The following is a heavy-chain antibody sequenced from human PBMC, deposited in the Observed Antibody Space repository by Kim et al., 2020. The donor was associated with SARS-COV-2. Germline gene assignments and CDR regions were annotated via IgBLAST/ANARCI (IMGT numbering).Heavy chain of an antibody. Sequence: GGSLRLSCAASGFTFSSYYMTWVRQAPGKGLEWVSLIIGGGSNTYYADSVKGRFTISRDNAKNTLYLQMNSLRAEDTAVYYCAKTGSSYAYWSGWWDY. CDR3: AKTGSSYAYWSGWWDY. CDR2: IIGGGSNT. J-gene: IGHJ4*01. D-gene: IGHD3-16*01. CDR1: GFTFSSYY. V-gene: IGHV3-23*03.